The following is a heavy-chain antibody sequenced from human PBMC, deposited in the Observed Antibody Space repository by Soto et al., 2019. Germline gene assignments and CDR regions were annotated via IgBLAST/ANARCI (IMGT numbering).Heavy chain of an antibody. V-gene: IGHV1-69*12. D-gene: IGHD6-13*01. J-gene: IGHJ6*02. CDR1: GGTCRSYA. CDR3: ARDRVLAAAGRSDYYGMDV. Sequence: QVQLVQSGAGVKKPGSPGKVSCKASGGTCRSYALRWVRPALGQGSGWMGGFIPIFGTGNYAQKSKGRATSTADESTSTAYMELSSLRSEDTAVYYCARDRVLAAAGRSDYYGMDVVGQGPKVTVSS. CDR2: FIPIFGTG.